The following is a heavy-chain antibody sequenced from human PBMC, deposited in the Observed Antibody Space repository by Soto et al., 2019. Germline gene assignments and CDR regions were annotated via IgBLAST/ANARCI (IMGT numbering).Heavy chain of an antibody. J-gene: IGHJ3*02. CDR2: ISGSGGST. CDR1: GFTFSSYA. CDR3: AKVDDSSGYYLLRAAFDI. V-gene: IGHV3-23*01. D-gene: IGHD3-22*01. Sequence: GGSLRLSCAASGFTFSSYAMSWVRQAPGKGLEWVSAISGSGGSTYYADSVKGRFTISRDNSKNTLYLQMNSLRAEDTAVYYCAKVDDSSGYYLLRAAFDIWGQGTMVTVSS.